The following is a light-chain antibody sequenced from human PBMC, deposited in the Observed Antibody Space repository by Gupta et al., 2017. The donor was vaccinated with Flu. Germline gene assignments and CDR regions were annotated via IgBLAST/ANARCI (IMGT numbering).Light chain of an antibody. CDR3: SSYVNGDTFM. CDR2: EVN. Sequence: SLTISCTGSSSDVGGYNLVSWYQQHPGKVPKLVISEVNKRPSGVSNRFSGSKSGDTASLTISGLQAEDEADYYCSSYVNGDTFMFGGGTKLTVL. J-gene: IGLJ3*02. V-gene: IGLV2-23*02. CDR1: SSDVGGYNL.